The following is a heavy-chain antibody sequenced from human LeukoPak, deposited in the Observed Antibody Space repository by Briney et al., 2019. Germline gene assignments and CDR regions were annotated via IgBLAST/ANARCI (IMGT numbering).Heavy chain of an antibody. D-gene: IGHD3-22*01. CDR1: GYTFTSYY. J-gene: IGHJ4*02. V-gene: IGHV1-46*01. CDR3: ARDRDRSGSDLFDY. Sequence: ASVKVSCKASGYTFTSYYVHWVRQAPGQGPEWMGIINPSGGATRYAQKFQGRVTKTRDMSTSTVYMDLSSLRSDDTALYYCARDRDRSGSDLFDYWGQGTLVTVSS. CDR2: INPSGGAT.